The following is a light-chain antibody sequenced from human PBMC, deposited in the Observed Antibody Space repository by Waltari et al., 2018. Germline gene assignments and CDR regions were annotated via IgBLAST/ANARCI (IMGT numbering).Light chain of an antibody. J-gene: IGLJ3*02. Sequence: SYELTQPSSVSVSPGQTASITCSGDNLENKYVSWYQQRPGQSHVLVIYQDAKRPSVIPERFSGSNSGNTATLTISGTQAMDEADYYCQAWDSSTPWVFGGGTKVTVL. V-gene: IGLV3-1*01. CDR3: QAWDSSTPWV. CDR2: QDA. CDR1: NLENKY.